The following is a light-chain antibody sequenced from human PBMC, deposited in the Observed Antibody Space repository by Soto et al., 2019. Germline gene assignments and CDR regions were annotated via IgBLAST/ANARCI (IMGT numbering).Light chain of an antibody. Sequence: QSALTQPASVSGSPGQSITISCTGTSSDVGGYNYVSWYQQHPGKAPKLMIYEVTNRPSGVSYRFSGSKSGNTASPTISGLQAEDEADYYCCSYTSISTYVFGTGTKVTVL. V-gene: IGLV2-14*01. CDR2: EVT. J-gene: IGLJ1*01. CDR3: CSYTSISTYV. CDR1: SSDVGGYNY.